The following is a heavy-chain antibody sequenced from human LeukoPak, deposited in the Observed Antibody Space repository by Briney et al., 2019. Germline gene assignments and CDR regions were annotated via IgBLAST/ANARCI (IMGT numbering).Heavy chain of an antibody. J-gene: IGHJ5*02. Sequence: SETLSLTCTVSGGSISSYYWSWIRQPPGKGLEWIGYIYYSGSTNYNPSLKSRVTISADTSKNQFSLKLSSVTAADTAVYYCARLYGDYAWGQGTLVTVSS. D-gene: IGHD4-17*01. V-gene: IGHV4-59*01. CDR1: GGSISSYY. CDR3: ARLYGDYA. CDR2: IYYSGST.